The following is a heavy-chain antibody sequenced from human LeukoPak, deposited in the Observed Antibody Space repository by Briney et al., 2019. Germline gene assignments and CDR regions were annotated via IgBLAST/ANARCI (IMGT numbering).Heavy chain of an antibody. CDR3: AKDGAAAARTFDY. CDR2: ISWNSGSI. V-gene: IGHV3-9*01. D-gene: IGHD6-13*01. Sequence: GRSLRLSCAASGFTFDDYAMHWVRQAPGKGLEWVSGISWNSGSIGYADSVKGRFTISRDNAKNSLYLQMNSLRAEDTALYYCAKDGAAAARTFDYWGRGTLVTVSS. CDR1: GFTFDDYA. J-gene: IGHJ4*02.